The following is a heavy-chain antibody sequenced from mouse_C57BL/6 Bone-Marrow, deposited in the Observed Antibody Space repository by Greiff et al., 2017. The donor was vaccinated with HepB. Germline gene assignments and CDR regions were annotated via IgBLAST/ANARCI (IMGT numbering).Heavy chain of an antibody. CDR2: IDPSDSYT. Sequence: VKLQQPGAELVMPGASVKLSCKASGYTFTSYWMHWVKQRPGQGLEWIGEIDPSDSYTNYNQKFKGKSTLTVDKSSSTAYMQLSSLTSEDSAVYYGAREGLYYGSSWWYFDVWGTGTTVTVSS. CDR1: GYTFTSYW. CDR3: AREGLYYGSSWWYFDV. J-gene: IGHJ1*03. D-gene: IGHD1-1*01. V-gene: IGHV1-69*01.